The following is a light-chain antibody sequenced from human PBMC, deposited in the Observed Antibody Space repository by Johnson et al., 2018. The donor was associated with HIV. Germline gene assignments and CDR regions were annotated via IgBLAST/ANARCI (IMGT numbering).Light chain of an antibody. Sequence: QSVLTQPPSVSAAPGQKVTISCSGSSSNIGNNYVSWYQQLPGTAPKLLIYENNKRPSGIPDRFSGSKSGTSATLGITGLQTGDEADYYCGTGDSSLSSYVFGTGTKATVL. V-gene: IGLV1-51*02. CDR2: ENN. CDR3: GTGDSSLSSYV. J-gene: IGLJ1*01. CDR1: SSNIGNNY.